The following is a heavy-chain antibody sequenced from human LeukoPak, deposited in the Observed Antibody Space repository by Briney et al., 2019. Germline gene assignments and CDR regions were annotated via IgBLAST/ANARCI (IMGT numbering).Heavy chain of an antibody. V-gene: IGHV3-30*04. Sequence: GRSLRLSCVASGFTFSSYAMHWVRQAPGKRLEWVAVISYDGSNKYYADSVKGRFTISRYNAKNSLYLQMNSLRAEDTAVYYCARDHYDSSFYPHYWGQGTVVTVSS. CDR3: ARDHYDSSFYPHY. D-gene: IGHD3-22*01. CDR1: GFTFSSYA. J-gene: IGHJ4*02. CDR2: ISYDGSNK.